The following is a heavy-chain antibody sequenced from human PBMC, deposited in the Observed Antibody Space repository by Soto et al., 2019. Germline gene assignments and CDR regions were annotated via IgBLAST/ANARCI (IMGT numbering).Heavy chain of an antibody. CDR2: ISGYNGNT. CDR3: ARGGQAPYYYYGMDV. J-gene: IGHJ6*02. V-gene: IGHV1-18*01. CDR1: GYTFTNYG. Sequence: QVQVVQSGDEVKKPGASVKVSCKASGYTFTNYGFSWVRQAPGQGLEWMGWISGYNGNTKYAEKFQGRVTMTTDTSTSTAHMELRSLRSHDTAVYYCARGGQAPYYYYGMDVWGQGTAVTVSS.